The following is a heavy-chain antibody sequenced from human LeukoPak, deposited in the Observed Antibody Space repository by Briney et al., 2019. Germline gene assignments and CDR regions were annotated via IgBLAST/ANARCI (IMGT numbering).Heavy chain of an antibody. CDR2: ISGSGGST. CDR3: AKSLAGNTVAYEYCFDY. CDR1: GFTFSSYA. Sequence: PGGSLRLSCAASGFTFSSYAMSWVRQAPGKGLEWVSAISGSGGSTYYADSVKGRFTISRDNSKNTLYLQMNSLRAEDTAVYYCAKSLAGNTVAYEYCFDYWGQGTLVTVSS. J-gene: IGHJ4*02. V-gene: IGHV3-23*01. D-gene: IGHD2-15*01.